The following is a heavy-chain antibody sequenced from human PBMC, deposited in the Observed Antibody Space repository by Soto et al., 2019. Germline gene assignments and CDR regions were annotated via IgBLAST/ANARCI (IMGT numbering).Heavy chain of an antibody. D-gene: IGHD2-2*01. CDR3: AKGGTSGSPDSCYFDC. V-gene: IGHV3-66*01. CDR1: GFTVSSNY. CDR2: IYSGGGT. Sequence: EVQLVESGGGLVQPGGSLRLSCAASGFTVSSNYMGWVRQAPGKGLEWVSVIYSGGGTYYADSVKGRFTISRDNSQNTLYLQMNNLRGDATAVYYCAKGGTSGSPDSCYFDCWGQETLVTLSS. J-gene: IGHJ4*02.